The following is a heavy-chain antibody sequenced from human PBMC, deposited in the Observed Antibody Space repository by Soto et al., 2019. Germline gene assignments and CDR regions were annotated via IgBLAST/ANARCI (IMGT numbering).Heavy chain of an antibody. CDR3: AKENVERAAAGYYFDY. CDR1: GFTFSSYG. J-gene: IGHJ4*02. Sequence: PGGSLRLSCAASGFTFSSYGMHWVRQAPGKGLEWVAVISYDGSNKYYADSVKGRFTISRDNSKNTLYLQMNSLRAEDTAVYYCAKENVERAAAGYYFDYWGQGTLVTVSS. V-gene: IGHV3-30*18. CDR2: ISYDGSNK. D-gene: IGHD6-13*01.